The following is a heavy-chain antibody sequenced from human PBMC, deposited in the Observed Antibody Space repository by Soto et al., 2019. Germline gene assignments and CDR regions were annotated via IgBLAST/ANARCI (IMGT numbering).Heavy chain of an antibody. CDR3: AIDRAKWKDYYYYGMDV. V-gene: IGHV4-30-4*01. CDR1: GGSISSGDDF. Sequence: PSETLSLTCTVSGGSISSGDDFWTWIRQPPGKGLEWIGYIYYSGSTYYNPSLKSRLTMSVDTSKNQFSLKLSSVTAADTAVYYCAIDRAKWKDYYYYGMDVWGQGTTVTVSS. D-gene: IGHD1-20*01. CDR2: IYYSGST. J-gene: IGHJ6*02.